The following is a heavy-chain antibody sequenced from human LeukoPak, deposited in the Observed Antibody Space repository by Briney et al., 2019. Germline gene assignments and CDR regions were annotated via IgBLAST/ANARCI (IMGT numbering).Heavy chain of an antibody. CDR1: GGSITNYH. D-gene: IGHD1-26*01. V-gene: IGHV4-59*08. J-gene: IGHJ4*02. CDR2: IRSGESA. Sequence: SETLSLTCGVSGGSITNYHWSWIRQPPGKRLEWIGYIRSGESAMYNPSLESRVTMSVDTPMNHFSLRLNSLTAADTAVYYCARHDSRGGSYDYWGQGTLVTVSS. CDR3: ARHDSRGGSYDY.